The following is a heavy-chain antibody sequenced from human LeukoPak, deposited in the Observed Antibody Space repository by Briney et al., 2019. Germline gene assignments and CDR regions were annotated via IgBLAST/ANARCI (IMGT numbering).Heavy chain of an antibody. V-gene: IGHV1-69*04. CDR2: IIPILGIA. J-gene: IGHJ3*02. Sequence: SVKVSCKASGGTFSSYAISWVRQAPGQGLEWMGRIIPILGIANYAQKFQGRVTITADKSTSTAYMELSSLRSEDTAVYYCARGPPSQITMIVTLGVFDIWGQGTMVTVSS. CDR3: ARGPPSQITMIVTLGVFDI. CDR1: GGTFSSYA. D-gene: IGHD3-22*01.